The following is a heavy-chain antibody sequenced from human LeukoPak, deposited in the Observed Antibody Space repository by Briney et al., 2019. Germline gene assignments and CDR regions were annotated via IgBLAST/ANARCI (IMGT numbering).Heavy chain of an antibody. CDR1: GSTFSSYA. D-gene: IGHD4-17*01. J-gene: IGHJ4*02. CDR2: IIPILGIA. V-gene: IGHV1-69*04. Sequence: SVKVSCKASGSTFSSYAISWVRQAPGQGLEWMGRIIPILGIANYAQKFQGRVTITADKSTSTAYMELSSLRSEDTAVYYCASYGDYRYYFDYWGQGTLVTVSS. CDR3: ASYGDYRYYFDY.